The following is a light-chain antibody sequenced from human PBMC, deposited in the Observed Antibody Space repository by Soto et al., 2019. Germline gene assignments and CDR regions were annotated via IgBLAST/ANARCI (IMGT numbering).Light chain of an antibody. CDR1: SSDVGSYKL. CDR3: CSYAGTSTHTV. Sequence: QSALTQPASVSGSPGQSITISCTGTSSDVGSYKLVSWYQQHPGKAPKLMISEVSKRLSGISDRFSGSKSGSTASLTISGLQAEDEADYYCCSYAGTSTHTVFGGGTQLTVL. J-gene: IGLJ7*01. V-gene: IGLV2-23*02. CDR2: EVS.